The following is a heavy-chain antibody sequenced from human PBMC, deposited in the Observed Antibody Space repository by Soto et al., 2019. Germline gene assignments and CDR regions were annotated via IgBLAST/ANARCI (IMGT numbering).Heavy chain of an antibody. CDR2: IYYSGST. Sequence: PSETLSLTCTVSGGSISISTYYWGWIRQPPGKGLEWIGSIYYSGSTYYNPSLKSRVTISVDTSKNQFSLNLNSVTAADTAVYYYARPPTASLDAFEIWDQGTMVTVSS. V-gene: IGHV4-39*01. CDR1: GGSISISTYY. J-gene: IGHJ3*02. CDR3: ARPPTASLDAFEI.